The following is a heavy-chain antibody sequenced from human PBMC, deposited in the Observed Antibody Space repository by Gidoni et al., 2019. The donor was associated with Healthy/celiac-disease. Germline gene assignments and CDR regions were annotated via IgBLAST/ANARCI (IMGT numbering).Heavy chain of an antibody. V-gene: IGHV3-30*18. CDR1: GFTFSSYG. D-gene: IGHD3-10*01. CDR3: AKAVGFGEPTRSAFDI. J-gene: IGHJ3*02. CDR2: ISYDGSNK. Sequence: QVQLVESGGGVVQPGRSLRLSCAASGFTFSSYGMHWVRQAPGKGLEWVSVISYDGSNKYYADSVKGRFTISRDNSKNTLYLQMNSLRAEDTAVYYCAKAVGFGEPTRSAFDIWGQGTMVTVSS.